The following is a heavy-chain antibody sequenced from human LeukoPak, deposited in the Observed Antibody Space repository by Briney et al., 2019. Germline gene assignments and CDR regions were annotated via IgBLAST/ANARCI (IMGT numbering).Heavy chain of an antibody. Sequence: PGGSLRLSCAASRFIVSSYYMSWVRQAPGKGLEWVSVIYNGESTYYADSVKGRFTISRDNSKNTLYLQMKSLRAEDTAVYYCAKDYIVVLVAVSGWFDSWGQGTLVTVSS. CDR1: RFIVSSYY. CDR2: IYNGEST. D-gene: IGHD2-15*01. CDR3: AKDYIVVLVAVSGWFDS. V-gene: IGHV3-53*01. J-gene: IGHJ5*01.